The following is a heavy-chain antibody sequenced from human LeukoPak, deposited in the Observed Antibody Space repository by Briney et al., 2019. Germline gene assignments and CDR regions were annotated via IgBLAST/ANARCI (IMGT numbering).Heavy chain of an antibody. V-gene: IGHV3-7*01. CDR3: AKDGPLPNYYGSGRLKLDAFDI. Sequence: PGGSLRLSCAASGFTFSNAWMSWVRQAPGKGLEWVANIKEDGSEKHYVDSVKGRFTISRDNAKNSLYLQMNSLRAEDTAVYYCAKDGPLPNYYGSGRLKLDAFDIWGQGTMVTVSS. CDR2: IKEDGSEK. CDR1: GFTFSNAW. J-gene: IGHJ3*02. D-gene: IGHD3-10*01.